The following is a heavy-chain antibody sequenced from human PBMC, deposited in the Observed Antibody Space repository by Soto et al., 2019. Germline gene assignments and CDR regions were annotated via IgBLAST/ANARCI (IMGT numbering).Heavy chain of an antibody. D-gene: IGHD1-1*01. CDR2: INPNSGGT. Sequence: GASVKVSCKASGYTFTGYYMHWVRQAPGQGLEWMGWINPNSGGTNYAQKFQGWVTMTRDTSISTAYMELSRLRSDDTAVYYCARHPATGTTAEGAFDIWGQGTMVTVSS. CDR1: GYTFTGYY. V-gene: IGHV1-2*04. CDR3: ARHPATGTTAEGAFDI. J-gene: IGHJ3*02.